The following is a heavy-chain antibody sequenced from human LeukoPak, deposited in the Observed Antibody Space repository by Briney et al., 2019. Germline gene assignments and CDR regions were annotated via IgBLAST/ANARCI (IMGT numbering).Heavy chain of an antibody. J-gene: IGHJ4*02. CDR2: INHSGST. CDR3: ARSMELLSSPVGY. V-gene: IGHV4-34*01. CDR1: GGSFSGYY. Sequence: SETLSLTCAVYGGSFSGYYWSWIRQPPGKGLEWIGEINHSGSTNYNPSLKSRVTISVDTSKSQFSLKLSSVTAADTAVYYCARSMELLSSPVGYWGQGTLVTVSS. D-gene: IGHD1-26*01.